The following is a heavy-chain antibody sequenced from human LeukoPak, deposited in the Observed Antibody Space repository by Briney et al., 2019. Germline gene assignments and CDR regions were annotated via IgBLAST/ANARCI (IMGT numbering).Heavy chain of an antibody. D-gene: IGHD5-24*01. Sequence: GGSLRLSCAASGFTFNTYTMTWVRQAPGKGLEWVANIKQDGSKKSYVDSVKGRFTISRDNAKNSLYLQMNSLRAEDTAIYYCTRVGYIDEGIDYWGQGTLVTVSS. CDR1: GFTFNTYT. CDR2: IKQDGSKK. CDR3: TRVGYIDEGIDY. V-gene: IGHV3-7*04. J-gene: IGHJ4*02.